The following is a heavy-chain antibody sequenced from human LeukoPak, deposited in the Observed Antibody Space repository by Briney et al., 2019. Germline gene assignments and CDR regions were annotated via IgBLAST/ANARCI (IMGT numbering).Heavy chain of an antibody. J-gene: IGHJ4*02. D-gene: IGHD6-13*01. Sequence: PGGSLRLSCAASAFTFSTYAMNWVRQAPGKGLEWVSALSGSAGSTYYADSVKGRFTISRDNSKNTLYLQMNSLRAEDTAVYYCAKGESSNWYYLDYWGQGTLVTVSS. CDR2: LSGSAGST. CDR1: AFTFSTYA. CDR3: AKGESSNWYYLDY. V-gene: IGHV3-23*01.